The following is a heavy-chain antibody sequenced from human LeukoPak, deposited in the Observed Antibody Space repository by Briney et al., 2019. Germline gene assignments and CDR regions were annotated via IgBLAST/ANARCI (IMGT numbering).Heavy chain of an antibody. CDR2: IYSGGYT. D-gene: IGHD3-9*01. J-gene: IGHJ4*02. V-gene: IGHV3-66*01. CDR1: GFTFSSYE. Sequence: GGSLRLSCAASGFTFSSYEMNWVRQAPGKGLEWVSIIYSGGYTDYADSVKGRFTISRDDSKNTLFLQMNSLRAEDTAVYYCARDLSGLLDYWGQGTLVTVSS. CDR3: ARDLSGLLDY.